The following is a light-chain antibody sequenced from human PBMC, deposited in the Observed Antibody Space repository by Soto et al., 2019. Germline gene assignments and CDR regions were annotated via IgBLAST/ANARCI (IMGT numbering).Light chain of an antibody. Sequence: EIVLTQSPGTLSLSPGERATLSCRASQSVSSSYLAWYQQKPGQAPRLLIYGASSRATGIPDTFSGSRSGRDFTLTTSTLEPEDFAVYYCQQYGSAPYTFGQGTKLEIK. CDR3: QQYGSAPYT. CDR1: QSVSSSY. J-gene: IGKJ2*01. V-gene: IGKV3-20*01. CDR2: GAS.